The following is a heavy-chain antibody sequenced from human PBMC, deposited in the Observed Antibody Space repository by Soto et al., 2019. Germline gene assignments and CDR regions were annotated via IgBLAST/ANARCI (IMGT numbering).Heavy chain of an antibody. CDR2: VFHSGTN. D-gene: IGHD4-17*01. J-gene: IGHJ3*02. CDR3: AGVLPRATTVTAGAGFDI. Sequence: QVQLQESGPGLVKPSGTLSLTCSVSGGSIISSNWWSWARQPPGKGLEWIGEVFHSGTNTTSPSLKSRVTIAGGISKNQFHLSLFAVPAADTAVYYGAGVLPRATTVTAGAGFDIWGQGTMVTVSS. CDR1: GGSIISSNW. V-gene: IGHV4-4*02.